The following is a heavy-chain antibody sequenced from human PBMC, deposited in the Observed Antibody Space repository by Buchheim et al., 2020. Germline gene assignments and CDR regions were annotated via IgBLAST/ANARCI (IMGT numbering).Heavy chain of an antibody. J-gene: IGHJ4*02. CDR3: ARGIAAAGPFFDY. D-gene: IGHD6-13*01. CDR1: GGSISSSSYY. Sequence: QLQLQESGPGLVKPSETLSLTCTVSGGSISSSSYYWGWIRQPPGKGLGWIGSIYYSGSTYYNPSLKSRVTISVATSKTHFSLKLSSVTAADTAVYYCARGIAAAGPFFDYWGQGTL. CDR2: IYYSGST. V-gene: IGHV4-39*01.